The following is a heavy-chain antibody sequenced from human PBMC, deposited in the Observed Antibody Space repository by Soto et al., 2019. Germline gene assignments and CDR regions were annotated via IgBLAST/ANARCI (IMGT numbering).Heavy chain of an antibody. D-gene: IGHD3-3*02. CDR3: ARDPKYFGISPVRSRSDP. J-gene: IGHJ5*02. V-gene: IGHV1-69*13. CDR2: IIPIFGTA. CDR1: GGTFSSYA. Sequence: SVKVSCKASGGTFSSYAISWGRQAPGQGLEWMGGIIPIFGTANYAQKFQGRVTITADESTSTAYMELSSLRSEDTAVYYCARDPKYFGISPVRSRSDPWGPGTLVTGSS.